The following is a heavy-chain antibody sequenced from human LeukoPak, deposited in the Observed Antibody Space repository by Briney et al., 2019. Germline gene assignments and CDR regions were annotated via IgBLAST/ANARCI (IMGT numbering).Heavy chain of an antibody. CDR1: GFAFSAYW. CDR2: INEDASTI. J-gene: IGHJ4*02. CDR3: VRDLVFVWTPGDDFDF. V-gene: IGHV3-74*01. D-gene: IGHD3-16*01. Sequence: GGSLRLSCAASGFAFSAYWMHWVRQAPGKGLEWVARINEDASTISYADSVKGRFIISRDNTKKSLYLQMNNLSAEDTAVYYCVRDLVFVWTPGDDFDFWGQGTLVIVSS.